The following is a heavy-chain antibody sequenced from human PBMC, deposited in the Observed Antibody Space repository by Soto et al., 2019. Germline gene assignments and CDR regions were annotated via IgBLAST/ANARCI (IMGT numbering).Heavy chain of an antibody. CDR2: ISSSSSYI. V-gene: IGHV3-21*01. CDR3: ARVGDYDILTGDYYPNAFDI. CDR1: GFTFSSYS. D-gene: IGHD3-9*01. Sequence: EVQLVESGGGLVKPGGSLRLSCAASGFTFSSYSMNWVRQAPGKGLEWVSYISSSSSYIYYADSVKGRFTISRDNDKNSLYLQMNSLRAEDTAVYYCARVGDYDILTGDYYPNAFDIWGQGTMVTVSS. J-gene: IGHJ3*02.